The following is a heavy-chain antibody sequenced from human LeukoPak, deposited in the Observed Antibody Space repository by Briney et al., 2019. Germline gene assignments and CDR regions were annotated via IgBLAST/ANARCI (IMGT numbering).Heavy chain of an antibody. CDR1: GFTFSSYA. Sequence: PGRSLRLSCAASGFTFSSYAMHWVRQAPGKGLEYVSGISRTNGDSTYYANSVKGRFTISRDNSKSTLYLQMGSLRPDDMAVYYCARQSAAGSSDYWGQGTLVTVSS. CDR3: ARQSAAGSSDY. CDR2: ISRTNGDST. V-gene: IGHV3-64*01. D-gene: IGHD6-19*01. J-gene: IGHJ4*02.